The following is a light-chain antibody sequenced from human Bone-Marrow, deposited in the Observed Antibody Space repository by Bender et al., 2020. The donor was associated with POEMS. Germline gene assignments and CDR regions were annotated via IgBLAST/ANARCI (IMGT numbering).Light chain of an antibody. Sequence: QSALTQPASVSGSPGQSITISCTGTTTDIGDYHYVSWYQQHPGKAPKLIIYSVTKRPSEVSGRFSGSKSGTSASLAITGLQAEDEGDYYCQSYDNSLGGWVFGGGTKLTVL. J-gene: IGLJ3*02. V-gene: IGLV2-14*03. CDR3: QSYDNSLGGWV. CDR1: TTDIGDYHY. CDR2: SVT.